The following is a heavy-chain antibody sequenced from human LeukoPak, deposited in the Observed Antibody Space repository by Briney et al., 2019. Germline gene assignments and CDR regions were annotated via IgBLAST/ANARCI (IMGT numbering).Heavy chain of an antibody. Sequence: GGSLRLSCAASGFTFSSYGMHWVRQAPGRGLEWVAVISYDGSNKYYADSVKGRFTISRDNSKNTLYLQMNSLRAEDTAVYYCAKFQSIAVAGLGMDVCGQGTTVTVSS. V-gene: IGHV3-30*18. D-gene: IGHD6-19*01. CDR2: ISYDGSNK. J-gene: IGHJ6*02. CDR3: AKFQSIAVAGLGMDV. CDR1: GFTFSSYG.